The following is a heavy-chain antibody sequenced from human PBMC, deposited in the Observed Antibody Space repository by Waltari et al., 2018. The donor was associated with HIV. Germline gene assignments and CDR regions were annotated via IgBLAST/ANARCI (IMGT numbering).Heavy chain of an antibody. CDR2: IIPIFGTA. Sequence: QVQLVQSGAEVKKPGSSVKVSCKASGGTFSSYAINWVRQAPGQGLEWMGGIIPIFGTADYEQKFQGRVTITADESTTTAYMELSSLRSDDTAVYYCARVSGSYLLYYYFDSWGQGTLVTVSS. CDR3: ARVSGSYLLYYYFDS. V-gene: IGHV1-69*12. CDR1: GGTFSSYA. J-gene: IGHJ4*02. D-gene: IGHD1-26*01.